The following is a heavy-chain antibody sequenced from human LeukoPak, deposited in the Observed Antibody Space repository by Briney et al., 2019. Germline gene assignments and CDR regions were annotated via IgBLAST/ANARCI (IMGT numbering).Heavy chain of an antibody. CDR2: ISSSSSYI. V-gene: IGHV3-21*01. Sequence: GGSLRLSCAASGFTFSSYWMSWVRQAPGKGLEWVSSISSSSSYIYYADSVKGRFTISRDNAKNSLYLQMNSLRAEDTAVYYCATLAAAAGTVGAFDIWGQGTMVTVSS. CDR1: GFTFSSYW. J-gene: IGHJ3*02. D-gene: IGHD6-13*01. CDR3: ATLAAAAGTVGAFDI.